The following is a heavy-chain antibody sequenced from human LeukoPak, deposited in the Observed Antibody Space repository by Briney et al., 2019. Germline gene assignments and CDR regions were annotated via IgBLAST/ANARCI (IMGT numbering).Heavy chain of an antibody. CDR2: IIPILGIA. D-gene: IGHD1-26*01. V-gene: IGHV1-69*04. Sequence: GASVKVSCKASGGTFSSYAISWVRQAPGQGLEWMGRIIPILGIANYAQKFQGRVTITADKSTSTAYMELSSLRSEDTAVYYCVRGDSGSWESFDYWGQGTLVTVSS. CDR3: VRGDSGSWESFDY. CDR1: GGTFSSYA. J-gene: IGHJ4*02.